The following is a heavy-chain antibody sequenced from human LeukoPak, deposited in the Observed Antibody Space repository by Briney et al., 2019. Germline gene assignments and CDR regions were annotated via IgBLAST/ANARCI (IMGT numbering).Heavy chain of an antibody. Sequence: SETLSLTCAVYGGSFSGYYWSWIRQPPGKVLEWIGEINHSGSTNYNPSLKSRVTISVDTSKNQFSLKLSSVTAADTAVYYCARGWERITMVRGVPDWFDPWGQGTLVTVSS. CDR2: INHSGST. CDR3: ARGWERITMVRGVPDWFDP. D-gene: IGHD3-10*01. J-gene: IGHJ5*02. CDR1: GGSFSGYY. V-gene: IGHV4-34*01.